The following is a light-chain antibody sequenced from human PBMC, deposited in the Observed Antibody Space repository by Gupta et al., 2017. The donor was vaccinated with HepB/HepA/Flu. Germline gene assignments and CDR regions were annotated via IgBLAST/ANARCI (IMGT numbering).Light chain of an antibody. Sequence: DIVMTQSPDSLSVPLGERTTLTRRSSQSVLHNSNDNNYLAWYQPKPGQPPNLLMYRASTRESGVPSRFTGSGSGTNFTLTITSLQAEDVAVYYYQQYYSSPPTFGQGTRVEIK. CDR3: QQYYSSPPT. CDR2: RAS. V-gene: IGKV4-1*01. J-gene: IGKJ1*01. CDR1: QSVLHNSNDNNY.